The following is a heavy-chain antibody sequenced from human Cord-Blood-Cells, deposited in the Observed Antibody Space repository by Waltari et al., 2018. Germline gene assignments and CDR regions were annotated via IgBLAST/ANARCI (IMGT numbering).Heavy chain of an antibody. D-gene: IGHD4-17*01. CDR2: IYYSGST. CDR3: ARQGPSYGDYDY. J-gene: IGHJ4*02. Sequence: WSWIRQPPGKGLEWIGYIYYSGSTNYNPSLKSRVTISLDTSKNQFSLKLSSVTAADTAVYYCARQGPSYGDYDYWGQGTLVTVSS. V-gene: IGHV4-61*07.